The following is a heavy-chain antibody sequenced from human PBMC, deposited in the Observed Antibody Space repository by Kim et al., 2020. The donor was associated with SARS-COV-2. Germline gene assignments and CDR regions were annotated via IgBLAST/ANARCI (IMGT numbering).Heavy chain of an antibody. CDR3: ARRTFSGDWSSTSCLRYN. CDR2: INHSGST. CDR1: GGSFSGYY. J-gene: IGHJ5*01. V-gene: IGHV4-34*01. D-gene: IGHD2-2*01. Sequence: SETLSLTCAVYGGSFSGYYWSWIRQPPGKGLEWIGEINHSGSTNYNPSLKSRVTISVDTSKNQFSLKLSSVTAADTAVYYCARRTFSGDWSSTSCLRYN.